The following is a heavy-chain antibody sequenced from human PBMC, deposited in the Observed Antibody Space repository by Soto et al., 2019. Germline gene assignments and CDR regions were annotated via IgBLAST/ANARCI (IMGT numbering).Heavy chain of an antibody. D-gene: IGHD5-18*01. J-gene: IGHJ2*01. Sequence: QVQLVESGGGVVQPGRSLRLSCAASGFTFSSYGMHWVRQAAGKGLEWVAVISYDGSNKYYADSVRGRITIPRDNPKNTLYLQMNSLRVEDRAVYYCAKDGYGQNWYFDLWGRGTLVTVSS. CDR2: ISYDGSNK. CDR1: GFTFSSYG. CDR3: AKDGYGQNWYFDL. V-gene: IGHV3-30*18.